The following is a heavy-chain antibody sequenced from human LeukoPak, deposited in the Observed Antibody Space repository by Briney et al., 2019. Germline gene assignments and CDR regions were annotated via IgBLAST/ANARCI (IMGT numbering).Heavy chain of an antibody. CDR1: GFTFSAYA. CDR3: ARDRITMVRGVIHPYFDY. Sequence: GGSLRLSCSASGFTFSAYAMCWVRQAPGKGLEWVSYISSSSSTIYYADSVKGRFTISRDNAKNSLYLQMNSLRDEDTAVYYCARDRITMVRGVIHPYFDYWGQGTLVTVSS. J-gene: IGHJ4*02. CDR2: ISSSSSTI. V-gene: IGHV3-48*02. D-gene: IGHD3-10*01.